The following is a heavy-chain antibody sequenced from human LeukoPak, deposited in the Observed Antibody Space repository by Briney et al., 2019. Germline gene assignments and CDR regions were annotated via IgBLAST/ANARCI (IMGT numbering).Heavy chain of an antibody. D-gene: IGHD6-13*01. J-gene: IGHJ6*03. CDR2: IYPGDSDT. Sequence: GESLKISCKGSGYSFTSYWIGWVRQMPGKGLEWMGIIYPGDSDTRYSPSFQGQVTISADKSISTAYLQWSSLKASDTAMYYCARHSPWRAAAGTDYYYYMDVWGKGTTVTVSS. V-gene: IGHV5-51*01. CDR3: ARHSPWRAAAGTDYYYYMDV. CDR1: GYSFTSYW.